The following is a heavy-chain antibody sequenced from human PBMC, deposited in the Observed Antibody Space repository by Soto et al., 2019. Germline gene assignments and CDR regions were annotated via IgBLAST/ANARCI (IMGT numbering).Heavy chain of an antibody. CDR2: IYWDDDQ. D-gene: IGHD2-15*01. Sequence: QITLKESGPTLVKPTQTLTLTCNVSGVSLSTGGVGVGWIRQPPGKALEWLALIYWDDDQRSSPSLKSRLTITKDTPKNQVVLTMANMAPEDTAPYYCAHMPAAKFDYWGQGTLVTVSS. J-gene: IGHJ4*02. CDR3: AHMPAAKFDY. CDR1: GVSLSTGGVG. V-gene: IGHV2-5*02.